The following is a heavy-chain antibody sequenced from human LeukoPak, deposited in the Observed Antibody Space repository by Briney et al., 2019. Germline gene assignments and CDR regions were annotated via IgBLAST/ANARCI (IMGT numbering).Heavy chain of an antibody. CDR3: AGDGRGSRSSWFDP. V-gene: IGHV1-8*03. CDR2: MNPKSGDT. CDR1: GYSFTNYD. Sequence: ASVKVSCKASGYSFTNYDINWVRQATGQGLEWMGWMNPKSGDTGYSQKFQGRVFITRDTSINTAYMELSSLGSDDTAVYYCAGDGRGSRSSWFDPWGQGTLVIVSS. J-gene: IGHJ5*02. D-gene: IGHD3-10*01.